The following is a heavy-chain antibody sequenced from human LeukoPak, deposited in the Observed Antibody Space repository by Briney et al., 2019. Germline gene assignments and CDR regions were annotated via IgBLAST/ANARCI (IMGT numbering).Heavy chain of an antibody. D-gene: IGHD3-16*02. V-gene: IGHV4-34*01. Sequence: KPSETLSLTCTVSGGSISSYYWSWIRQPPGKGLEWIGEINHSGSTNFNPSLKSRVTISVDTSKNQFSLKLSSVTAADTAVYYCARGRYSNKYYFDYWGQGTLVTVSS. CDR1: GGSISSYY. CDR3: ARGRYSNKYYFDY. J-gene: IGHJ4*02. CDR2: INHSGST.